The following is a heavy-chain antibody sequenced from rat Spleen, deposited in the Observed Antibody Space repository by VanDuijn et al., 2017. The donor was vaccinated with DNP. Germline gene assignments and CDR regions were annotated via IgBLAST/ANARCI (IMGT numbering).Heavy chain of an antibody. D-gene: IGHD1-6*01. Sequence: QVQLKESGPGLVQPSQTLSLTCTVSGFSLTSYGVSWVRQPPGKGLEWMGGIWGDGSTNYNSALKSRLSISRDTSKSQVFLKVKSLKTEDTGIYYCTRSIYTTDYYYVVFDYWGQGVMVTVSS. CDR2: IWGDGST. CDR1: GFSLTSYG. V-gene: IGHV2-13*01. J-gene: IGHJ2*01. CDR3: TRSIYTTDYYYVVFDY.